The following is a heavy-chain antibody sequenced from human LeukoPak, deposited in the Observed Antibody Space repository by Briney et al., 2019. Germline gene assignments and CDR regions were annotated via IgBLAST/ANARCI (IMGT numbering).Heavy chain of an antibody. CDR1: GGSISSGGYS. CDR2: IYYTGST. CDR3: AGGTCEDGSGSLSMCAFDI. Sequence: SQTLSLTCAVSGGSISSGGYSWSWIRQPPVKRLEWIGYIYYTGSTYYNPSLNSRLTISLDTSKNQFSLNLSSVTAADTAVYYCAGGTCEDGSGSLSMCAFDIWGHGTMVTVSS. D-gene: IGHD3-10*01. V-gene: IGHV4-30-4*07. J-gene: IGHJ3*02.